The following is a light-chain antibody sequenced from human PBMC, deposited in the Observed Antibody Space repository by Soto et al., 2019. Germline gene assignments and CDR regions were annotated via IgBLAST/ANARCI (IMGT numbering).Light chain of an antibody. CDR1: QDVTTN. Sequence: EISMTQFPAILSASPGGGATLSCRAAQDVTTNFAWYQLRRGQTPRLLIYDISTRATGVPARFRGSGSGTEFTLTISRLEPEDFEVYYCQQRSNWPITFGQGTRLEI. J-gene: IGKJ5*01. CDR2: DIS. V-gene: IGKV3D-11*01. CDR3: QQRSNWPIT.